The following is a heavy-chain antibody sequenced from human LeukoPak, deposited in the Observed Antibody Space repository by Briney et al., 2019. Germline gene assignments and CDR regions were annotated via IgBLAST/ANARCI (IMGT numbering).Heavy chain of an antibody. J-gene: IGHJ6*02. CDR1: GGTFSSYA. V-gene: IGHV1-69*04. CDR2: IIPILGIA. D-gene: IGHD5-12*01. Sequence: ASVKVSCKASGGTFSSYAISWVRQAPGQGLEWMGRIIPILGIANYAQKFQGRVTITADKSTSTAYMELSSLRSEDTAVYYCARWDYSGYDNYYGMDVWGQGTTVTVSS. CDR3: ARWDYSGYDNYYGMDV.